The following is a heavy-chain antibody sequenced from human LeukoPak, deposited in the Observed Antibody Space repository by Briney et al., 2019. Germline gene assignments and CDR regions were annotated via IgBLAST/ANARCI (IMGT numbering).Heavy chain of an antibody. CDR3: ARAESNGWSNY. D-gene: IGHD6-19*01. V-gene: IGHV3-53*01. J-gene: IGHJ4*02. CDR2: IYSAGFT. Sequence: GGSLRLSCAASGFTFSSHSMSWVRQAPGKGLEWVSVIYSAGFTYYADSVKGRFAISRDNSKNTLYLQMNSLRAEDTALYHCARAESNGWSNYWGQGTLVTVSS. CDR1: GFTFSSHS.